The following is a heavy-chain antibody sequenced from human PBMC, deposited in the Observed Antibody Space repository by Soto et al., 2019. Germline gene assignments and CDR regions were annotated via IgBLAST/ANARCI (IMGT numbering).Heavy chain of an antibody. CDR1: GFTFSSYA. CDR2: ISYDGSNK. CDR3: AREGPISGQLSYYYYGMDV. Sequence: PGGSLRLSCAASGFTFSSYAMHWVRQAPGKGLEWVAVISYDGSNKYYADSVKGRFTISRDNAKNSLYLQMNSLRAEDTAVYYCAREGPISGQLSYYYYGMDVWGQGTTVTSP. D-gene: IGHD3-10*01. V-gene: IGHV3-30-3*01. J-gene: IGHJ6*02.